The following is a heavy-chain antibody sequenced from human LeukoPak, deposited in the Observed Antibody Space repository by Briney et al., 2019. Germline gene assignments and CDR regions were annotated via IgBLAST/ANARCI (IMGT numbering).Heavy chain of an antibody. Sequence: PGGSLRLSCAASGFTVSTFGMRWVRQAPGKGLEWVSTIPASGGNTYYADSVRGRFTISRDNSKNTLYLQINSLTAEDTAIYYCVRYLSGWYYFDWWGQGTLVTVSS. J-gene: IGHJ4*02. CDR3: VRYLSGWYYFDW. D-gene: IGHD6-19*01. CDR2: IPASGGNT. V-gene: IGHV3-23*01. CDR1: GFTVSTFG.